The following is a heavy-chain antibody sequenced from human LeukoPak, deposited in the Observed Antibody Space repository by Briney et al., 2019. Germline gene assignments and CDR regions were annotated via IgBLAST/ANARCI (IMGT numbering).Heavy chain of an antibody. CDR1: GGSISSYY. V-gene: IGHV4-59*08. CDR2: IYYSGST. Sequence: SETLSLTCTVSGGSISSYYWSWIRQPPGKGLEWIGYIYYSGSTNYNPSLKSRVTISVDTSKTQFSLKLSSVTAADTAVYYCARLGYYDTSGYYPFDYWGQGTLVTVSS. J-gene: IGHJ4*02. CDR3: ARLGYYDTSGYYPFDY. D-gene: IGHD3-22*01.